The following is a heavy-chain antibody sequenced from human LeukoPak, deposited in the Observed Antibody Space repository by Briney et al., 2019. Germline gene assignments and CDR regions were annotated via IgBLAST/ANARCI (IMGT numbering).Heavy chain of an antibody. CDR1: GGSISSSSYY. CDR2: IYYSGST. J-gene: IGHJ4*02. V-gene: IGHV4-39*07. D-gene: IGHD3-3*01. CDR3: ARGLEYYDFWSGYGY. Sequence: SETLSLTCTVSGGSISSSSYYWGWIRQPPGKGLEWIGSIYYSGSTYYNPSLKSRVTISVDTSKNQFSLKLSSVTAADTAVYYCARGLEYYDFWSGYGYWGQGTLVTASS.